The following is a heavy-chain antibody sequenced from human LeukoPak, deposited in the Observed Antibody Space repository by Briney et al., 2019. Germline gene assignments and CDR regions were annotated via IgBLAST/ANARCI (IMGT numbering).Heavy chain of an antibody. CDR1: GYTFTSYD. D-gene: IGHD3-3*01. J-gene: IGHJ5*02. Sequence: GASVTVSCKASGYTFTSYDINWVRQATGQGLEWMGWMNPNSGNTGYAQKFQGRVTMTRNTSISTAYMELSSLRSEDTAVYYCARGRGITIFGVVIAAFDPWGQGTLVTVSS. CDR2: MNPNSGNT. CDR3: ARGRGITIFGVVIAAFDP. V-gene: IGHV1-8*01.